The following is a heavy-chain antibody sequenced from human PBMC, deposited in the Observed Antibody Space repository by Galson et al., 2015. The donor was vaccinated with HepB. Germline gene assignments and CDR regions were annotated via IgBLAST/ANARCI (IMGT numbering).Heavy chain of an antibody. Sequence: SVKVSCKASGYTFTGYQMHWVRQAPGQGLEWMGGINPNGGGSKSAQKFQGRVTMTSDASSNTAFMELSRLKSDDTAVYYCARELRISSGYFLRYYGMDVWGQGTTVTVSS. CDR1: GYTFTGYQ. V-gene: IGHV1-2*02. CDR2: INPNGGGS. J-gene: IGHJ6*02. D-gene: IGHD3-3*01. CDR3: ARELRISSGYFLRYYGMDV.